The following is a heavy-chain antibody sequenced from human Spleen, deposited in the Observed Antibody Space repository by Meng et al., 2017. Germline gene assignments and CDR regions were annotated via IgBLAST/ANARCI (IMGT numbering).Heavy chain of an antibody. CDR3: ARDSAQNWYFDL. CDR2: IIPIFGTA. J-gene: IGHJ2*01. V-gene: IGHV1-69*06. Sequence: SVKVSCKASGGTFSSYAISWVRQAPGQGLEWMGGIIPIFGTANYAQKFQGRVTITADKSTSTAYMELSSLRSEDTAVYNCARDSAQNWYFDLWGRGTLVTVSS. CDR1: GGTFSSYA.